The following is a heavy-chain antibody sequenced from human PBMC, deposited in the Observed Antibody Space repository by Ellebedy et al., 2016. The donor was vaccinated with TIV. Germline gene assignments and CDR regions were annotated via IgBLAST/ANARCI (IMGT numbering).Heavy chain of an antibody. CDR1: YDSISSYY. V-gene: IGHV4-59*01. CDR3: ASGPNQDFFDY. Sequence: MPSETLSLTCSVSYDSISSYYWSRIRQPPGKGLEWIGYIYYSGSTKYNPSLKSRGTISLDTSKNQLSLKLSSATAADTAVYYCASGPNQDFFDYWGRGTLVTVSS. D-gene: IGHD1-14*01. J-gene: IGHJ4*02. CDR2: IYYSGST.